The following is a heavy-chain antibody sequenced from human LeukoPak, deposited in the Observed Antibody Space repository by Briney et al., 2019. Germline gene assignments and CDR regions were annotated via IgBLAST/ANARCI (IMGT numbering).Heavy chain of an antibody. CDR1: GYTFIDYY. V-gene: IGHV1-2*02. CDR3: ARRTNYYYYGMDV. J-gene: IGHJ6*02. Sequence: ASVKVSCKASGYTFIDYYMHWVRQAPGQGLEWLGWIKPNGGGTNYAQKFQGTITMTRDTSISTAYMELSRLRSDDSAVYYCARRTNYYYYGMDVWGQGTTVTVSS. CDR2: IKPNGGGT.